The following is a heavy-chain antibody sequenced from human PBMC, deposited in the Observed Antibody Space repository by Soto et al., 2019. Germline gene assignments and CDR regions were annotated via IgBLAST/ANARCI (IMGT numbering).Heavy chain of an antibody. CDR3: ARHFDVNTALDYYYFDL. J-gene: IGHJ2*01. V-gene: IGHV4-4*07. CDR2: LYSSGRA. Sequence: WTWIRQPAGKGLEWIGHLYSSGRATYNPSLKKRVTMSVFRDHFSLTLKSVTAADTAVYYCARHFDVNTALDYYYFDLWGRGALGIVSS. D-gene: IGHD5-18*01.